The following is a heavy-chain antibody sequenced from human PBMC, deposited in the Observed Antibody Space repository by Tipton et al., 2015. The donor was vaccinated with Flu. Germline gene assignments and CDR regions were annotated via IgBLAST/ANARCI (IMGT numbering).Heavy chain of an antibody. V-gene: IGHV1-2*06. CDR1: GYTFTGYY. D-gene: IGHD1-26*01. Sequence: QLVQSGAEVKKPGASVKVSCKASGYTFTGYYMHWVRQAPGQGLEWMGRINPNSGGTNYAQKFQGRVTMTRDTSISTAYMELSRLRSDDTAVYYCARPLATGYYYYGMDVWGQGTTVTVSS. CDR3: ARPLATGYYYYGMDV. CDR2: INPNSGGT. J-gene: IGHJ6*02.